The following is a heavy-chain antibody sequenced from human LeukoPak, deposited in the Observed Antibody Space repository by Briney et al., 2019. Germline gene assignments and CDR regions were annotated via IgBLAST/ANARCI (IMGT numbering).Heavy chain of an antibody. CDR3: AKDPTFTRDSSGFAFDI. Sequence: GGSLRLSCAASGFTFSSYAMSWVRQAPGKGLEWVSAISGSGGSTYYADSVKGRFTISRDNSKNTLYLQMNSLRAEDTAVYYCAKDPTFTRDSSGFAFDIWGQGTMVTVSS. J-gene: IGHJ3*02. CDR2: ISGSGGST. V-gene: IGHV3-23*01. D-gene: IGHD3-22*01. CDR1: GFTFSSYA.